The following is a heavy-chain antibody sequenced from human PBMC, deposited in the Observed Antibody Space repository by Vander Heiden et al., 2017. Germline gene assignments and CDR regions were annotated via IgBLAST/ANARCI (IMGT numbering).Heavy chain of an antibody. CDR2: ISYDGSKK. Sequence: QVQLVESGGGVVQPGRCLRLSCAASGFTFGSYAMHGVRQAQGKGLEWVAFISYDGSKKDYADSVKGRFTISRDNAKNTLYLQMNSLRAEDTAVYYCARAGRVVVRTYFDYWGQGTLVTVSS. J-gene: IGHJ4*02. CDR1: GFTFGSYA. V-gene: IGHV3-30-3*01. CDR3: ARAGRVVVRTYFDY. D-gene: IGHD2-15*01.